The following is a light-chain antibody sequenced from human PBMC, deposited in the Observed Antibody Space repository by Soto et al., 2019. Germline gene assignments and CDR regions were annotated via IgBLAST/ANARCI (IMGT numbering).Light chain of an antibody. J-gene: IGKJ1*01. V-gene: IGKV1-5*01. CDR2: DAS. CDR3: QQYYRYPWT. Sequence: DIQMTQSPSTLSASVGDRVTITCRASQTINSFLAWYQQTPGKAPKLLIYDASSLQSGVPSRFSGGGSGTELTLTISSLPPDDFATFHCQQYYRYPWTFGQGTKVDIK. CDR1: QTINSF.